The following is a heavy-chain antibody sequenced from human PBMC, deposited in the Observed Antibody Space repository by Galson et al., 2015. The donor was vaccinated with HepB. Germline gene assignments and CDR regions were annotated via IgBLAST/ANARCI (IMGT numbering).Heavy chain of an antibody. CDR2: IYYSGST. Sequence: ETLSLTCTVSGGSISSYYWSWIRQPPGKGLEWIGYIYYSGSTNYNPSLKSRVTISVDTSKNQFSLKLSSVTAADTAVYYCARAAAGTIPYYFDYWGQGTLVTVSS. CDR1: GGSISSYY. CDR3: ARAAAGTIPYYFDY. V-gene: IGHV4-59*01. J-gene: IGHJ4*02. D-gene: IGHD6-13*01.